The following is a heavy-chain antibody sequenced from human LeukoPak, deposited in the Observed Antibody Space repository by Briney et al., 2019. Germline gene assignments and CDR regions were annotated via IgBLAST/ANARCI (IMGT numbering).Heavy chain of an antibody. CDR3: ARDSVTGTTEYHYYYMDV. CDR2: INPSGGST. CDR1: GYTFTSYY. V-gene: IGHV1-46*01. Sequence: ASVKVSCKASGYTFTSYYMHWVQQAPGQGLEWMGIINPSGGSTSYAQKFQGRVTMTRGMSTSTVYMELSSLRSEDTAVYYCARDSVTGTTEYHYYYMDVWGKGTTVTVSS. D-gene: IGHD1-7*01. J-gene: IGHJ6*03.